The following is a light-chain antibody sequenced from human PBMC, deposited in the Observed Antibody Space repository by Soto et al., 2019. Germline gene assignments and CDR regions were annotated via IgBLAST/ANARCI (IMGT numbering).Light chain of an antibody. CDR1: SSDVGAYNY. V-gene: IGLV2-14*03. J-gene: IGLJ3*02. CDR2: EVS. CDR3: SSYTSSSTWL. Sequence: QSALTHPASVSGSPGQSITISCTGTSSDVGAYNYVSWYQQHPGKAPKLMIYEVSNRPSGVSNRFSGSKSANTASLTISGLHAGDEADYYCSSYTSSSTWLFGGGTKLTVL.